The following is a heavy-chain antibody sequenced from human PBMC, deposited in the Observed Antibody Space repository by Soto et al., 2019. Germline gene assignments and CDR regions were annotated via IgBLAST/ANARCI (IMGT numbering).Heavy chain of an antibody. J-gene: IGHJ6*02. D-gene: IGHD3-9*01. CDR2: IYYSGST. CDR1: GSSISSSSYY. V-gene: IGHV4-39*07. Sequence: SETLSLTCTVSGSSISSSSYYWGWIRQPPGKGLEWIGSIYYSGSTNYNPSLKSRVTISVDTSKNQFSLKLSSVTAADTAVYYCARDLTYFDILTGYERYYRMDVWRQGTTLTVSS. CDR3: ARDLTYFDILTGYERYYRMDV.